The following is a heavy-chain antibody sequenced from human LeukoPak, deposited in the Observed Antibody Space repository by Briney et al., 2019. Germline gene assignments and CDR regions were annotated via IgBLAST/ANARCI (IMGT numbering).Heavy chain of an antibody. D-gene: IGHD2-21*02. CDR2: ISYDGSNK. Sequence: GRSLRLSCAASGLAFSSYGMHWVRQAPGKGLEWVAVISYDGSNKYYADSVKGRFTISRDNSKNTLYLQMNSLRAEDTAVYYCAKLQVTAQYPFDYWGQGTLVTVSS. CDR3: AKLQVTAQYPFDY. V-gene: IGHV3-30*18. J-gene: IGHJ4*02. CDR1: GLAFSSYG.